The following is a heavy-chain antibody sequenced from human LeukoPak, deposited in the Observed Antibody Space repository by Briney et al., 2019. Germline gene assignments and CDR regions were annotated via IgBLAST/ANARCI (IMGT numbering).Heavy chain of an antibody. CDR1: GYSFTNYW. J-gene: IGHJ4*02. Sequence: GESLKISCKGSGYSFTNYWIGWVRQMPGKGLEWVANIKQDGSEKYYVDSVKGRFTISRDNAKNSLSLQMNSLRAEDTAVYYCARGRCSSASCFFDYWGQGTLVTVS. V-gene: IGHV3-7*02. CDR2: IKQDGSEK. CDR3: ARGRCSSASCFFDY. D-gene: IGHD2-2*01.